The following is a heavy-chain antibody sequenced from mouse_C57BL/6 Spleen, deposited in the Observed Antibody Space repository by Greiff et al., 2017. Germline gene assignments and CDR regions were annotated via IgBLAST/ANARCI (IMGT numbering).Heavy chain of an antibody. CDR2: ISSGGSYT. CDR3: ARHQTAQATAMDY. D-gene: IGHD3-2*02. Sequence: EVKLMESGGDLVKPGGSLKLSCAASGSTFSSYGMPWVRQTPDKRLEWVATISSGGSYTYYPDSVKGRFTISRDNAKNTLYLQMSSLKSEDTAMYYCARHQTAQATAMDYWGQGTTVTVSS. V-gene: IGHV5-6*01. J-gene: IGHJ4*01. CDR1: GSTFSSYG.